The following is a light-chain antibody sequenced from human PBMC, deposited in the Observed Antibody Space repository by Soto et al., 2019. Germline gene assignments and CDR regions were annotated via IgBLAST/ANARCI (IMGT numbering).Light chain of an antibody. CDR3: QQYGSSQKWT. Sequence: EVVLTQSPGALSLYQGERATLSCRASQSISSSSLAWYQQKPGQAPSLLIFGASSRATGIPHRFSGSGSGTDFTLTIDRLEPEDFAVYYCQQYGSSQKWTFGQGTKVDIK. J-gene: IGKJ1*01. V-gene: IGKV3-20*01. CDR1: QSISSSS. CDR2: GAS.